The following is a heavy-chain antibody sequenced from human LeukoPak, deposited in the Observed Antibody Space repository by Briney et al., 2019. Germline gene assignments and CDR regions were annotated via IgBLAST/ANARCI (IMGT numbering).Heavy chain of an antibody. J-gene: IGHJ4*02. Sequence: GGSLRLSCAASGFTFSNAWMSWARQAPGKGLEWVGRIKSKTDGGTTDYAAPVKGRFTISRDDSKNTLYLQMNSLKTEDTAVYYCTLRITMVRGVNDHWGQGTLVTVSS. V-gene: IGHV3-15*01. CDR2: IKSKTDGGTT. CDR1: GFTFSNAW. D-gene: IGHD3-10*01. CDR3: TLRITMVRGVNDH.